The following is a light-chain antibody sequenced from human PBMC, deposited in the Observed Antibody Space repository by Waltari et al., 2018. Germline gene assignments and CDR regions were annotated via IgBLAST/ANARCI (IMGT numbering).Light chain of an antibody. CDR3: QNFDSVPLN. CDR2: GAS. V-gene: IGKV1-27*01. Sequence: DIQMTQSPSSLSASVGAGVTISCRASQDINTDLAWYQQKVGEVPKLLIYGASTLQSGVPSRFSGSGSGTDFTLTITDLQPEDVATYYCQNFDSVPLNFGGGTKVELK. CDR1: QDINTD. J-gene: IGKJ4*01.